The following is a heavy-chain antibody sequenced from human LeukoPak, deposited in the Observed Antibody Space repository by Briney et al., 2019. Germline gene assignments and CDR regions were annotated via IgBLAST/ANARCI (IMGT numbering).Heavy chain of an antibody. CDR2: INAGNGNT. V-gene: IGHV1-3*01. Sequence: ASVKVSCKASGYTFTSYAMHWVRLAPGQRLEWMGGINAGNGNTKYSQKFQGRVTVTRDTSASTAYMELSSLRSEDTAVYYCARAGGYNWNDFDYWGQGTLVTVSS. CDR3: ARAGGYNWNDFDY. D-gene: IGHD1-20*01. CDR1: GYTFTSYA. J-gene: IGHJ4*02.